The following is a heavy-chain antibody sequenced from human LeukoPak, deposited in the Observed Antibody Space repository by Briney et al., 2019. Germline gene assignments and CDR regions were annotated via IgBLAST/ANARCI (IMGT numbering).Heavy chain of an antibody. CDR3: WKQVPTSSFYYYYGMDV. J-gene: IGHJ6*02. CDR2: ISYDGFNK. D-gene: IGHD5-12*01. Sequence: QPGGSLRLSCAASGFTFSSYAMSWVRQAPGKGLEWVAFISYDGFNKNYVDSVKGRFTISRDNSKNTLYLQMNSLREEDTSVYYCWKQVPTSSFYYYYGMDVWGQGTTVTVSS. V-gene: IGHV3-30*18. CDR1: GFTFSSYA.